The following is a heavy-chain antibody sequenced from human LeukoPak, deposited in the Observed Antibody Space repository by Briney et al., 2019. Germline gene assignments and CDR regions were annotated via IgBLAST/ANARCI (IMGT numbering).Heavy chain of an antibody. J-gene: IGHJ6*02. CDR2: MNPNSGNT. V-gene: IGHV1-8*01. D-gene: IGHD1-14*01. Sequence: GASVKVSCKASGYTFTSYDINWVRQATGQGLEWMGWMNPNSGNTGYAQKFQGRVTMTRNTSMSTAYMELSSLRSEDTAVYYCARGNRPRGLRYYYGMDVWGQGTTVTVSS. CDR1: GYTFTSYD. CDR3: ARGNRPRGLRYYYGMDV.